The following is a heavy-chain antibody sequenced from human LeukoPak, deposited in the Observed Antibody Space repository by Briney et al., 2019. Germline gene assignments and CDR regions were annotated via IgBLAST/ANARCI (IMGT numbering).Heavy chain of an antibody. CDR3: YCSSSSCYRSWFDP. CDR1: GFTFSSYA. J-gene: IGHJ5*02. V-gene: IGHV3-23*01. CDR2: ISSSGGTT. D-gene: IGHD2-2*01. Sequence: GGSLRLSCAASGFTFSSYAMSWVRQAPGKGPEWVSAISSSGGTTYSADSVEGRFTISRDNSKNTLYLQMNSLRAEDTAVYYCYCSSSSCYRSWFDPWGQGTLVTVSS.